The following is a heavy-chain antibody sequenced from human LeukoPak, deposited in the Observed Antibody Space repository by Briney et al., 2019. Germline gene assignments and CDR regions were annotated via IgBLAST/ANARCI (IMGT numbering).Heavy chain of an antibody. CDR2: INPNSGGT. CDR3: ARDLSRPARLAVGY. V-gene: IGHV1-2*04. D-gene: IGHD6-6*01. Sequence: ASMKVSCKASGYTFTVYFIHWVRQAPGQGLEWMGWINPNSGGTNYAQKFQGWVTMTRDTSISTAYMELSRLRSDDTAVYYCARDLSRPARLAVGYWGQGTLDTVSS. J-gene: IGHJ4*02. CDR1: GYTFTVYF.